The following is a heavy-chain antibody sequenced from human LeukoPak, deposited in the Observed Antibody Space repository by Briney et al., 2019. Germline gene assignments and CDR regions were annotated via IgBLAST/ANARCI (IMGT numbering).Heavy chain of an antibody. V-gene: IGHV4-34*01. CDR1: GGSFSSHY. Sequence: PSETLSLTCGVSGGSFSSHYWTWIRQPPGKGLEWIGEINPRGSTNYNPSIESRVTVSADTSRNQLSLSLTSVTAADSAVYFCARGLRQGSAWSWGPKEKSYQYMDVWGTGTTVIVSS. CDR2: INPRGST. J-gene: IGHJ6*04. D-gene: IGHD6-19*01. CDR3: ARGLRQGSAWSWGPKEKSYQYMDV.